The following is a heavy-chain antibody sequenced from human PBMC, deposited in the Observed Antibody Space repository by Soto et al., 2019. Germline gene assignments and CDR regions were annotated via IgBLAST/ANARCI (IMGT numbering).Heavy chain of an antibody. CDR2: IHPGESDS. V-gene: IGHV5-51*01. CDR3: ARRDSSGFPDY. CDR1: GYSFHNNW. D-gene: IGHD3-22*01. J-gene: IGHJ4*02. Sequence: ESLKISCKGSGYSFHNNWIGWVRQMPGKGLEWMGIIHPGESDSRYSPSFQGQVTMSVDKSINTAYLQWSSLKASDTAMYYCARRDSSGFPDYWGQGTLVTVSS.